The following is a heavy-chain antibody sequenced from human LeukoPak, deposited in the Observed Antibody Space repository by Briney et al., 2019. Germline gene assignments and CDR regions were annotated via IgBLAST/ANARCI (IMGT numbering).Heavy chain of an antibody. D-gene: IGHD2-15*01. J-gene: IGHJ4*02. CDR1: GFTFDDYA. CDR3: AKDGYCSGSSCYFDY. V-gene: IGHV3-9*01. CDR2: ISWNSGSI. Sequence: PGGSLRLSCAASGFTFDDYAMHWVRQAPGKGLEWVSGISWNSGSIGYADSVKGRFTISRDNAKNSLYLQMNSLRAEDTALYYCAKDGYCSGSSCYFDYWGQGTLVTVSS.